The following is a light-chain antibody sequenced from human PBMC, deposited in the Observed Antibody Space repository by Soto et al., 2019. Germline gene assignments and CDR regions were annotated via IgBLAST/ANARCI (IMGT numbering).Light chain of an antibody. CDR3: CSYAGSYTFVV. CDR1: SSDIGGYNY. CDR2: DVS. J-gene: IGLJ2*01. V-gene: IGLV2-11*01. Sequence: QSALTQPRSVPGSPGQAVTISCTGTSSDIGGYNYVSWYQQHPDKAPKLMIFDVSQRPSGVPDRFSGSKSGNTASLTISGLQAEDEADYYCCSYAGSYTFVVFGGGTKLTVL.